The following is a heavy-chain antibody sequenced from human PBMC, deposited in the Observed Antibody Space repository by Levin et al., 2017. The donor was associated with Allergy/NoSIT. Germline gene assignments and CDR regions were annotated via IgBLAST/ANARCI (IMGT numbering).Heavy chain of an antibody. D-gene: IGHD1-26*01. J-gene: IGHJ3*02. CDR1: GFTFSDYY. CDR2: ISSSGSTI. Sequence: SCAASGFTFSDYYMSWIRQAPGKGLEWVSYISSSGSTIYYADSVKGRFTISRDNAKNSLYLQMNSLRAEDTAVYYCARGQVWDDAFDIWGQGTMVTVSS. CDR3: ARGQVWDDAFDI. V-gene: IGHV3-11*01.